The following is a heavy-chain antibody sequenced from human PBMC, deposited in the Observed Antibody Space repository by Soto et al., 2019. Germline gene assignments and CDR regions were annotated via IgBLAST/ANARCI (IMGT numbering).Heavy chain of an antibody. CDR3: ARDPVAGSQYFDY. D-gene: IGHD6-19*01. V-gene: IGHV3-33*01. CDR2: IWYDGGNK. J-gene: IGHJ4*02. CDR1: GFTFSSYG. Sequence: QVQLVESGGGVVQPGRSLRLSCAASGFTFSSYGMHWVRQAPGKGLEWVAVIWYDGGNKYYADSVKGRFTISRDKSKNTLYLQKNSLRAEDTAVYYCARDPVAGSQYFDYWGQGTLVTVSS.